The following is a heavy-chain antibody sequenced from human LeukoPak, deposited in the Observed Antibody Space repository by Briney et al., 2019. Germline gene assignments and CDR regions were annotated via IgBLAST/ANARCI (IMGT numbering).Heavy chain of an antibody. CDR3: AREARGSGRDFDY. J-gene: IGHJ4*02. V-gene: IGHV3-11*01. CDR1: GFSFSDFY. D-gene: IGHD1-26*01. CDR2: IGTRSNPI. Sequence: PGGSLRLSCAASGFSFSDFYMSWIRQAPGMGLEWISYIGTRSNPICYADSVKGRFTISRDDAKNSLSLQMNSLRDEDTAVYFCAREARGSGRDFDYWGQGILVTVSS.